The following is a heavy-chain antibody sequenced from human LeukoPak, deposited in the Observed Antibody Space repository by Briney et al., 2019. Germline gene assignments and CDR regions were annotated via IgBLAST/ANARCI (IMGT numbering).Heavy chain of an antibody. D-gene: IGHD5-18*01. V-gene: IGHV4-59*01. CDR1: GASISSYY. J-gene: IGHJ3*02. CDR3: ARAKDTAMPRAFDI. Sequence: SETRSLTCTVSGASISSYYWSWIRQPPGKGLEWIGYIYYSGSTNYNPSLKSRATISVDTSKNQFSLKLSSVTAADTAVYYCARAKDTAMPRAFDIWGQGTVVTVSS. CDR2: IYYSGST.